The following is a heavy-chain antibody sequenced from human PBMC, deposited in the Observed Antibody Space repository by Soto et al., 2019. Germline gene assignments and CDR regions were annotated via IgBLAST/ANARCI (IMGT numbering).Heavy chain of an antibody. V-gene: IGHV5-10-1*01. Sequence: PGESLKISCKGSGYSFTSYWISWVRQMPGKGLEWMGRIDPSDSYTNYSPSFQGHVTISAGKSISTAYLQWSSLKASDTAMYYCARQYDFWSGYYSYYYYGMDVWGQGTTVTVSS. CDR1: GYSFTSYW. CDR3: ARQYDFWSGYYSYYYYGMDV. CDR2: IDPSDSYT. J-gene: IGHJ6*02. D-gene: IGHD3-3*01.